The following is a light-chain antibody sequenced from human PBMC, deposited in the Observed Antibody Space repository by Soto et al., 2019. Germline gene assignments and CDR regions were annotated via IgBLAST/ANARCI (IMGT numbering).Light chain of an antibody. Sequence: QSVLTQPHSVSGSPGQSVTISCTGTSSDIGDYNYVSWYQQHPGKAPKLVIYDVTKRPSGVPDRFSGSKSGNTASLTISGLQAEDEADYYCCSYAGSYTSYVFGTGTKVTVL. J-gene: IGLJ1*01. V-gene: IGLV2-11*01. CDR2: DVT. CDR3: CSYAGSYTSYV. CDR1: SSDIGDYNY.